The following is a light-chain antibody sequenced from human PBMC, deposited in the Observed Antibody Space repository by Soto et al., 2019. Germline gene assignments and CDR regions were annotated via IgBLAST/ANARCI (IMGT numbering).Light chain of an antibody. V-gene: IGLV1-44*01. J-gene: IGLJ3*02. Sequence: QSVLTQPPSASGTPGQRVTISCSGGNFNIGSHTVNWYQQLPGTAPKLLMHNNNQRPSGVPDRFSGSKSGTSASLAISGLQSEDEADYSCSVWDDSLKGWVFGGGTKLTVL. CDR3: SVWDDSLKGWV. CDR1: NFNIGSHT. CDR2: NNN.